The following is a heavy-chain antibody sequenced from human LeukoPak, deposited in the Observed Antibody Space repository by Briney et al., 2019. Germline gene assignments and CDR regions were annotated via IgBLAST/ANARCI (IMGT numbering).Heavy chain of an antibody. V-gene: IGHV3-7*01. CDR1: GFDFSDYA. CDR2: IKQDGSEK. CDR3: ARDLLIAAANWFDP. D-gene: IGHD6-13*01. J-gene: IGHJ5*02. Sequence: GGSLRLSCAASGFDFSDYAMSWVRQAPGKGPEWVANIKQDGSEKYYVDSVKGRFTISRDNAKNSLYLQMNSLRAEDTAVYYCARDLLIAAANWFDPWGQGTLVTVSS.